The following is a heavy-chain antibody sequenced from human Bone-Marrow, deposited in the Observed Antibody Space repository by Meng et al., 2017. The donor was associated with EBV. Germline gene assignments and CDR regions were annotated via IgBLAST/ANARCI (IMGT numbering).Heavy chain of an antibody. J-gene: IGHJ5*02. Sequence: LHRGVQGPGQVKPSEPLSLPCTVAGASFSSFYYWGWIRQPPGRGLEWIGSVHYTGRTYYSPSLKSRVTVSVDTSKNQFSLRLTSVTAADTAVYYCARPFPSWQSPRLDPFGAWGQGTLVTVSS. CDR1: GASFSSFYY. CDR3: ARPFPSWQSPRLDPFGA. CDR2: VHYTGRT. V-gene: IGHV4-39*01. D-gene: IGHD6-19*01.